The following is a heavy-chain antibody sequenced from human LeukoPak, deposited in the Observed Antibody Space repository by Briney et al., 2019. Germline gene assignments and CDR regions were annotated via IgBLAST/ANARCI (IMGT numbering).Heavy chain of an antibody. Sequence: GGALRLSCAASGFTFSSYWMSWGRQAPGKGLEWLAKIKGDGSDKNYVDSVKGRFTISRDNAKNSLYLQMNSLRAEDTAVYYCAELGITMIGGVWGKGTTVTISS. CDR1: GFTFSSYW. CDR2: IKGDGSDK. D-gene: IGHD3-10*02. J-gene: IGHJ6*04. V-gene: IGHV3-7*01. CDR3: AELGITMIGGV.